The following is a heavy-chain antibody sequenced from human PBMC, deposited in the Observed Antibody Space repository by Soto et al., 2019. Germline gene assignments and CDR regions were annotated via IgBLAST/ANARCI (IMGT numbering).Heavy chain of an antibody. CDR2: IYYSRST. V-gene: IGHV4-59*01. Sequence: PSETLSLTCTVSGGSISSYYWSWIRQPPGKGLEWIGYIYYSRSTNYNPSLKSRVTISVDTSKNQFSLKLSSVTAADTAVYYCARDQSGVYHLLGSAFDIWGQGTMVTVSS. CDR1: GGSISSYY. D-gene: IGHD2-2*01. J-gene: IGHJ3*02. CDR3: ARDQSGVYHLLGSAFDI.